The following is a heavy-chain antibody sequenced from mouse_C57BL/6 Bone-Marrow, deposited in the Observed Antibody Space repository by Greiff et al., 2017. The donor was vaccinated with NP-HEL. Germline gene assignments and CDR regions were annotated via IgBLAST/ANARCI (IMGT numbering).Heavy chain of an antibody. CDR2: IWSDGST. CDR3: ARQRDYEEYYYAMDC. D-gene: IGHD2-4*01. Sequence: QVQLKESGPGLVAPSQSLSITCTVSGFSLTSYGVHWVRQPPGKGLEWLVVIWSDGSTTYNSALKSRLSISKDNSKSQVFLKMNSLQTDDTAMYYCARQRDYEEYYYAMDCWGQGTSVTVSS. CDR1: GFSLTSYG. V-gene: IGHV2-6-1*01. J-gene: IGHJ4*01.